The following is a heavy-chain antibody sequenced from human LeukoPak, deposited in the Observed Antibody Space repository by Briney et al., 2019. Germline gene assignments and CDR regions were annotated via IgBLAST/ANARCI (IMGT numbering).Heavy chain of an antibody. D-gene: IGHD6-13*01. V-gene: IGHV3-21*01. CDR2: ISSSSSYI. CDR1: GFTFSSYS. J-gene: IGHJ4*02. CDR3: ARLPGIAAAYSNY. Sequence: GGSLRLSCAASGFTFSSYSMNWVRQAPGKGLEWVSSISSSSSYIYYADSVKGRFTISRDNAKNSLYLQMNSLRAEDTAVYYCARLPGIAAAYSNYWGREPWSPSPQ.